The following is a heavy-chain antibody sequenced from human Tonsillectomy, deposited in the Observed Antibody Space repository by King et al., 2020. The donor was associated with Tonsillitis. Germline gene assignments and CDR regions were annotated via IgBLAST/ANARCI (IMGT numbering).Heavy chain of an antibody. CDR2: IDPSDSYT. CDR1: GYSFTDYW. D-gene: IGHD2-8*01. Sequence: VQLVQSGAEVKKPGESLKISCQVSGYSFTDYWISWVRQMPGKGLEWMGWIDPSDSYTRYSPSFQGHGTISVDKSMTTAYLQWSSLKASDSAIYYCARHGWVSVCHDKLWCMDFWGQGTTVTVSS. V-gene: IGHV5-10-1*01. J-gene: IGHJ6*02. CDR3: ARHGWVSVCHDKLWCMDF.